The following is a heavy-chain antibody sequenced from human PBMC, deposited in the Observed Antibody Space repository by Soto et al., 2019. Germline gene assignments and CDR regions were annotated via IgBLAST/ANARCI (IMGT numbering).Heavy chain of an antibody. CDR2: INPSGGST. Sequence: ASVKVSCKASGYTFTSYYMHWVRQAPGQGLEWMGIINPSGGSTSYAQKFQGRVTMTRDTSTSTVYMELSSLRSEDTAVYYCAREINDFWSGPSQNYYYYYGMDVWGQGTTVTVSS. CDR3: AREINDFWSGPSQNYYYYYGMDV. J-gene: IGHJ6*02. V-gene: IGHV1-46*01. D-gene: IGHD3-3*01. CDR1: GYTFTSYY.